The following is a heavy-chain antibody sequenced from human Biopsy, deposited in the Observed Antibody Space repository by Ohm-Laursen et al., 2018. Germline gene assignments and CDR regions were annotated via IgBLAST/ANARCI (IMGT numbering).Heavy chain of an antibody. CDR3: ATEVVPAGIGGQWLDP. J-gene: IGHJ5*02. V-gene: IGHV3-21*01. D-gene: IGHD2-2*01. CDR2: ISASSSYI. Sequence: SLRLSCTASGVTLSGYSINWVRQAPGKGLEWVSSISASSSYIYYADSVKGRFTVSKENGKNSLYLHMNSLRAEDTAVYYCATEVVPAGIGGQWLDPWGQGTLVTVSS. CDR1: GVTLSGYS.